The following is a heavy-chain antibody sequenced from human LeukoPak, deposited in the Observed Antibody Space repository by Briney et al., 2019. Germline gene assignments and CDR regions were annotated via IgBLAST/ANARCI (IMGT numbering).Heavy chain of an antibody. D-gene: IGHD2-15*01. J-gene: IGHJ4*02. Sequence: SETLSLTCTVSGGSISSYYWSWIRQPPGKGLEWIGYIYYSGSTNYNPSLKSRVTISVDTSKNQFSLKLSSVTAADTAVYYCARAYCSGGSCYSQGLYFDYWGQGTLVTVSS. CDR1: GGSISSYY. CDR3: ARAYCSGGSCYSQGLYFDY. CDR2: IYYSGST. V-gene: IGHV4-59*12.